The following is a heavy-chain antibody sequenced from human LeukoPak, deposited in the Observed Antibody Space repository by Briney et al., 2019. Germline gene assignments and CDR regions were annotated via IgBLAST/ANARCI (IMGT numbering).Heavy chain of an antibody. Sequence: GGSLRLSCVASGFTFSSYAMSWVRQAPGKGLEWVASISGSGGTTYYLDSVRGRFTISRDNSKNTLYLQMNSLRAEDTAIYSCARDIRGSGNYGWFDPWGQGTLVTVSS. J-gene: IGHJ5*02. D-gene: IGHD3-10*01. CDR2: ISGSGGTT. V-gene: IGHV3-23*01. CDR1: GFTFSSYA. CDR3: ARDIRGSGNYGWFDP.